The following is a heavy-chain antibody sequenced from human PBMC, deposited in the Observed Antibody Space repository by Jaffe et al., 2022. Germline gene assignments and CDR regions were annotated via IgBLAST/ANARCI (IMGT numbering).Heavy chain of an antibody. J-gene: IGHJ4*02. D-gene: IGHD3-10*01. CDR2: ISYSGGA. V-gene: IGHV4-39*01. CDR1: GGSVSSNSYF. Sequence: QLQLQESGPGLVKPSETLSLTCIVSGGSVSSNSYFWGWIRQPPGKGLEWIGSISYSGGAYHSPSLKSRVTISVDTSRNQFSLKLSSVTAADTAVYYCARQTRYYGSGSYFDYWGQGTLVTVSS. CDR3: ARQTRYYGSGSYFDY.